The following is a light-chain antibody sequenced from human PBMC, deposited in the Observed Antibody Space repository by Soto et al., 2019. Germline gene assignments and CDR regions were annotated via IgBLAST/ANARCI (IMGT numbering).Light chain of an antibody. CDR3: CSYAGSSTLGV. Sequence: QSALTQPASVSGSPGQSITISCTGTSSDVGSYNLVSWDQQHPGKAPKRMIYEVSTRPSGVSNRFSGSKSGHTVSLTISLLQAEDEADYYCCSYAGSSTLGVFGTGTQLTVL. CDR1: SSDVGSYNL. J-gene: IGLJ1*01. V-gene: IGLV2-23*02. CDR2: EVS.